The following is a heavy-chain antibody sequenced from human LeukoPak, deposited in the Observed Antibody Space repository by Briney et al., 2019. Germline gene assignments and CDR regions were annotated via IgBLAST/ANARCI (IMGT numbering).Heavy chain of an antibody. Sequence: GGSLRLSCAASGFPSRSYAMNWVRQAPGKGLVWVSRIASDGSSTTYADSVKGRFSISRDNAKNTLYLQMNSLRVEDTAVYYCARGRPHGNDYWGQGTLVTVSS. J-gene: IGHJ4*02. CDR1: GFPSRSYA. D-gene: IGHD4-23*01. V-gene: IGHV3-74*01. CDR3: ARGRPHGNDY. CDR2: IASDGSST.